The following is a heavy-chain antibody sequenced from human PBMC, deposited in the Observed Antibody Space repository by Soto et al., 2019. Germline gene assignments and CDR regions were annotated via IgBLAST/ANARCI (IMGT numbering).Heavy chain of an antibody. D-gene: IGHD3-9*01. V-gene: IGHV4-39*01. CDR3: ARHRRYYDILTGYYQNYYYDY. J-gene: IGHJ4*02. CDR2: IYYSGST. Sequence: TLSLTCTVSGGSISSSSYYWGWIRQPPGKGLEWIGSIYYSGSTYYNPSLKSRVTITVDTSKNQFSLKLSSVTAADTAVYYCARHRRYYDILTGYYQNYYYDYWGQGTLVTVSS. CDR1: GGSISSSSYY.